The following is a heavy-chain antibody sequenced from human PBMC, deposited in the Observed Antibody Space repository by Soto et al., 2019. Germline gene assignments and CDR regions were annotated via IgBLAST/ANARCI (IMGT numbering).Heavy chain of an antibody. J-gene: IGHJ4*02. Sequence: EVQLLESGGGLVQPGGSLRLSCAASGFTFSHFAMSWVRQSPGKGLEWVSTLSGGDDSTYYANSVKDRFTISRDNNQNKLYMQLNRLSAEEPAVYYCATNYHYGTGTYLYYVDYWVQRTRVTVAT. CDR2: LSGGDDST. V-gene: IGHV3-23*01. CDR3: ATNYHYGTGTYLYYVDY. CDR1: GFTFSHFA. D-gene: IGHD3-10*01.